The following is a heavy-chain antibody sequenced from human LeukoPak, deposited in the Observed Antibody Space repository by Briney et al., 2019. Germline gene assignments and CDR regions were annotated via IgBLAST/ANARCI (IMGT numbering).Heavy chain of an antibody. CDR2: IYYSGST. J-gene: IGHJ4*02. Sequence: SETLSLTCTVSGGSISSYYWSWIRQPPGKGLEWIGYIYYSGSTNYNPSLKSRVTISVDTSKNQFSLKLSSVTAADTAVYYCAVSVDTAMNDWGQGTLVTVSS. CDR1: GGSISSYY. V-gene: IGHV4-59*08. CDR3: AVSVDTAMND. D-gene: IGHD5-18*01.